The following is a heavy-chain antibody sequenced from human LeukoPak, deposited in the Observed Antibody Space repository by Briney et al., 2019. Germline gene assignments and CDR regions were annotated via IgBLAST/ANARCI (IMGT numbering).Heavy chain of an antibody. CDR1: GFAFSAYA. D-gene: IGHD1-26*01. J-gene: IGHJ3*02. Sequence: GGSLRLSCAASGFAFSAYAMSWVRQAPGKGLEWVSAISGSGGNTFYADSVKGRFTISRDNSKNTLYLQMNSLRAEDTAVYYCAKEMGAAWVDAFDIWGQGTMVTVSS. V-gene: IGHV3-23*01. CDR3: AKEMGAAWVDAFDI. CDR2: ISGSGGNT.